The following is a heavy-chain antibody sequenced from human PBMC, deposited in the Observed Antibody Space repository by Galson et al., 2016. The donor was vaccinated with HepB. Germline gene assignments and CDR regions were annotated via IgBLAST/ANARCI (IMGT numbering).Heavy chain of an antibody. J-gene: IGHJ4*02. D-gene: IGHD3-10*01. Sequence: ETLSLTCTVSGDSISNSNWWSWVRQPPGKGLDWIGEMYRDGSSNYSPSLKSRVTISVDKSKNQFSLKLSSVTAADTAVYYCAKWGGVGGAYHLDWGQGTLVTVSS. V-gene: IGHV4-4*02. CDR3: AKWGGVGGAYHLD. CDR1: GDSISNSNW. CDR2: MYRDGSS.